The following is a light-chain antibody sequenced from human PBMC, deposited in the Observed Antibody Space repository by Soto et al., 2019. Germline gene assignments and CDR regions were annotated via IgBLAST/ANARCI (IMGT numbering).Light chain of an antibody. CDR1: QSISSY. J-gene: IGKJ1*01. CDR2: ATS. CDR3: QQYGSSPPWT. V-gene: IGKV1-39*01. Sequence: DIQMTQSPSSLSASVGDRVIITCRASQSISSYLNWYQQKPGKAPKLLIYATSSLQSGVPSRFSGGESGTDFTLTISRLEPEDFAVYYCQQYGSSPPWTFGQGTKVEIK.